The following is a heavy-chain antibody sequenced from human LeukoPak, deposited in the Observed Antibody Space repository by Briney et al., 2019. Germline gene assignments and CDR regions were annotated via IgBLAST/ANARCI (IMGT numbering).Heavy chain of an antibody. Sequence: SETLSLTCTVSGGSISSYYLSWIRQPAGKGLEWIGRIYSRVTTYNPSLKSRVTMSADTSRNHVSLTLNSVTAADTAVYYCARQETLWANDFYWGQGTLVTVSS. CDR3: ARQETLWANDFY. D-gene: IGHD3/OR15-3a*01. CDR1: GGSISSYY. V-gene: IGHV4-4*07. CDR2: IYSRVT. J-gene: IGHJ4*02.